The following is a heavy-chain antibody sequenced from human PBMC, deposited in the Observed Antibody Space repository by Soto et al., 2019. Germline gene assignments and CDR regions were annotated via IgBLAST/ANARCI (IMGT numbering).Heavy chain of an antibody. CDR1: GYTFTSYG. D-gene: IGHD3-22*01. J-gene: IGHJ4*02. CDR3: ARDSPRGDLVVIEDY. Sequence: QVQLVQSGAEVKKPGASVKVSCKASGYTFTSYGISWVRQAPGQGLEWMGWISAYNGNTNYAQKLQGRVTMTTDTAPSTAYMELRSLRSDDTAVYYCARDSPRGDLVVIEDYWGQGTLVTVSS. CDR2: ISAYNGNT. V-gene: IGHV1-18*01.